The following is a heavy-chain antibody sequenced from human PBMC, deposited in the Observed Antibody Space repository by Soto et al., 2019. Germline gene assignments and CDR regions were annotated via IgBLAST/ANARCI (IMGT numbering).Heavy chain of an antibody. Sequence: ASVKVSCKASGYTFTGYYLHWVRQAPEQGLEWMGWINPISGGTNYAQKFQGRVTMTWHTSVNTAYMELSRLRSDDTAVYYCATDRVQYSSSPPFDYWGQGTLVAVPQ. CDR3: ATDRVQYSSSPPFDY. V-gene: IGHV1-2*02. J-gene: IGHJ4*02. CDR1: GYTFTGYY. D-gene: IGHD6-6*01. CDR2: INPISGGT.